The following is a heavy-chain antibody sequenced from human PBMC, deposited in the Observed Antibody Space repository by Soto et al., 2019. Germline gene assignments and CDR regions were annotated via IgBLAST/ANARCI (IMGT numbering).Heavy chain of an antibody. D-gene: IGHD2-2*01. CDR2: INGSGSST. CDR3: AKDRPYCSSTSCYRGAFDY. Sequence: GGSLRLSCAASGFTVSSNYMSWVRQAPGKGLDWVSAINGSGSSTYYADSVKGRFTISRDNSKNTLYLQMNSLRAEDTAVYYCAKDRPYCSSTSCYRGAFDYWGQGTLVTLSS. V-gene: IGHV3-23*01. J-gene: IGHJ4*02. CDR1: GFTVSSNY.